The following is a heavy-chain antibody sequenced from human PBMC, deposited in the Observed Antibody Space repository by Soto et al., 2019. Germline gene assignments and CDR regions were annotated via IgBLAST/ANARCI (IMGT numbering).Heavy chain of an antibody. CDR1: GGTFSSYA. D-gene: IGHD6-19*01. J-gene: IGHJ6*02. CDR3: ARDRRGSSGYYYGMDV. V-gene: IGHV1-69*01. CDR2: IIPIFGTA. Sequence: QVQLVQSGAEVKKPGSSVKVSCKASGGTFSSYAISWVRQAPGQGLEWMGGIIPIFGTANYAQKFQGRVTIPADESTSTAYMELRRLRSEDTAVYYCARDRRGSSGYYYGMDVWGQGTTVTVSS.